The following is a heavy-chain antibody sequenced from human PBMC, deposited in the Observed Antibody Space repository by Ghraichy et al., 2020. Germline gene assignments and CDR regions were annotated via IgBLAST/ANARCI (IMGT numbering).Heavy chain of an antibody. Sequence: GGSLNISCAASGFIFSNYNMDWVRQAPGKGLEWISYISTGGSTVYYADSVKGRFTISRDNAKNSVYLQLNSLTDEDTGVYYCVRDEGWNYDYWGQGTLVTVSS. D-gene: IGHD1-7*01. V-gene: IGHV3-48*02. CDR2: ISTGGSTV. J-gene: IGHJ4*02. CDR3: VRDEGWNYDY. CDR1: GFIFSNYN.